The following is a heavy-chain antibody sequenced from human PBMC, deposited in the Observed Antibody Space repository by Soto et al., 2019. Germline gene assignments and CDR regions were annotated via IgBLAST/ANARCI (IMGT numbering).Heavy chain of an antibody. CDR2: IRSKANSYAT. CDR1: GFTFSSYA. V-gene: IGHV3-73*01. Sequence: GGSLRLSCAASGFTFSSYAIHWVRQASGKGLEWVGRIRSKANSYATAYAASVKGRFTISRDDSKNTAYLQMNSLKTEDTAVNYCTRHMGAARPPLDYWGQGTLVTVSS. J-gene: IGHJ4*02. CDR3: TRHMGAARPPLDY. D-gene: IGHD6-6*01.